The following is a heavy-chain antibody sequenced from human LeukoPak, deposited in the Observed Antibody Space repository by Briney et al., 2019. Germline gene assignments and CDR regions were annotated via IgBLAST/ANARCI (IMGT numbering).Heavy chain of an antibody. CDR1: EFTFSSHW. V-gene: IGHV3-7*03. CDR3: ARDSRYSRGVGDFDY. Sequence: GGSLRLSCAASEFTFSSHWMSWVHQVAGKGLEWVANIREDGSEKYYVDSVKGRFTISRDNAKNSLFLQMNSLRAEDTAVYYCARDSRYSRGVGDFDYWGQGTLVIVSS. J-gene: IGHJ4*02. D-gene: IGHD5-18*01. CDR2: IREDGSEK.